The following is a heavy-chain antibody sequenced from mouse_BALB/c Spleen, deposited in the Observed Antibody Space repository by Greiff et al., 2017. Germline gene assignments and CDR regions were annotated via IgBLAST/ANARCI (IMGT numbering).Heavy chain of an antibody. D-gene: IGHD2-4*01. CDR1: GYTFTSYY. CDR3: ASSYDYDRWEIAY. CDR2: IYPGNVNT. V-gene: IGHV1S56*01. J-gene: IGHJ3*01. Sequence: QVQLQQSGPELVKPGASVRISCKASGYTFTSYYIHWVKQRPGQGLEWIGWIYPGNVNTKYNEKFKGKATLTADKSSSTAYMQPSSLTSEDSAVYFCASSYDYDRWEIAYWGQGTLVTVSA.